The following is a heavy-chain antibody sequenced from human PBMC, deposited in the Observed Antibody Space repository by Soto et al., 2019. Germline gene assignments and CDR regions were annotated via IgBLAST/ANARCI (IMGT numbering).Heavy chain of an antibody. CDR1: GFTFNDYA. CDR2: ISWNSRSI. V-gene: IGHV3-9*01. CDR3: AKAQSRWSGSRWNLDV. Sequence: EVQLVESGGGLVQPGRSLRLSCAASGFTFNDYAMNWVRQVPGKGLEWVSGISWNSRSIGYADSVQGRFTISRDNANDSLYMQMTGLKAEGTALYYYAKAQSRWSGSRWNLDVWGKGTTGTVS. D-gene: IGHD3-3*01. J-gene: IGHJ6*03.